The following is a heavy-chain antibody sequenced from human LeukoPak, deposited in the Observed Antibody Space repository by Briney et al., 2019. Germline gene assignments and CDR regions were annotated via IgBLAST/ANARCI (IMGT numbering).Heavy chain of an antibody. CDR1: GGSFSGYY. CDR3: ARVGVVVVPAGGFDP. Sequence: SETLSLTCAAYGGSFSGYYWSWIRQPPGKGLEWIGEINHSGSTNYNPSLKSRVTISVDTSKNQFSLKLSSVTAADTAVYYCARVGVVVVPAGGFDPWGQGTLVTVSS. D-gene: IGHD2-2*01. CDR2: INHSGST. J-gene: IGHJ5*02. V-gene: IGHV4-34*01.